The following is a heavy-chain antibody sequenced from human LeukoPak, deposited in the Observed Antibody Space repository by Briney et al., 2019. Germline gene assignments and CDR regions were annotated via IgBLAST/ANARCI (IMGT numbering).Heavy chain of an antibody. CDR2: INTNTGNP. CDR3: ARGEGYSSSWHLNWFDP. V-gene: IGHV7-4-1*02. D-gene: IGHD6-13*01. Sequence: ASVTVSCKASGYTFTSYAMNWVRQAPGQGLEWMGWINTNTGNPTYAQGFTGRFVFSLDTSVSTAYLQISSLKAEDTAVYYCARGEGYSSSWHLNWFDPWGQGTLVTVSS. J-gene: IGHJ5*02. CDR1: GYTFTSYA.